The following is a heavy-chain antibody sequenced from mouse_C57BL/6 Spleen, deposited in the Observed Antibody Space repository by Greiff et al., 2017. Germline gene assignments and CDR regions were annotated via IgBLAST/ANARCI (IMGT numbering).Heavy chain of an antibody. V-gene: IGHV1-62-2*01. CDR1: GYTFTEYS. D-gene: IGHD4-1*02. CDR3: ARDEGPTGTLFAY. CDR2: FYPGGGSI. J-gene: IGHJ3*01. Sequence: VKLQESGAELVKPGASVKLSCTASGYTFTEYSIHWVKQRSGQGLEWIGWFYPGGGSIKYNEKFKDKATLTADKSSSTVYMELSRLTSEDAAVYFCARDEGPTGTLFAYWGQGTLVTVSA.